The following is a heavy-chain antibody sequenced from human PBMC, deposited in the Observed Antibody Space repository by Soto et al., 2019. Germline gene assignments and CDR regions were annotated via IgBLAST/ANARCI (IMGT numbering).Heavy chain of an antibody. D-gene: IGHD6-19*01. J-gene: IGHJ3*02. CDR1: GYTFTSYY. V-gene: IGHV1-46*01. CDR2: INPSGGST. Sequence: ASVKVSCKASGYTFTSYYMHWVRQAPGQGLEWMGIINPSGGSTSYAQKFQGRVTMTRDTSTSTVYMELSSLRSEDTAVYYCARDNSGWTKGTVAFDIWGQGTMVT. CDR3: ARDNSGWTKGTVAFDI.